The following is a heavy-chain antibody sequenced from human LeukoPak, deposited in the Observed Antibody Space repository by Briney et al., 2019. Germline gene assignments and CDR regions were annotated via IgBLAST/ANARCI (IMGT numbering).Heavy chain of an antibody. D-gene: IGHD1-14*01. J-gene: IGHJ4*02. CDR2: ISGSGGST. CDR3: AKDRGTSSRLTAAGHHDY. V-gene: IGHV3-23*01. CDR1: GFTFSNYA. Sequence: PGGSLRLSCAASGFTFSNYALNWVRQAPGKGLEWVAAISGSGGSTYYADSVRGRFTISRDNSKNTLFLQMNSLRAEDTAVYYCAKDRGTSSRLTAAGHHDYWGRGTLVTVPS.